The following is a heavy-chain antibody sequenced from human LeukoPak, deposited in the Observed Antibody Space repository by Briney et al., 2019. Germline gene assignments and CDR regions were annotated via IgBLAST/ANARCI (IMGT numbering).Heavy chain of an antibody. Sequence: ASVKVSCKASGYTFTGYYMHWVRQAPGQGLEWMGWINPNSGGTNYAQKFQGWVTMTRDTSISTAYMELSRLRSDDTAVYYCARHSIASDGARLFDYWGRGTLVTVSS. CDR3: ARHSIASDGARLFDY. CDR2: INPNSGGT. V-gene: IGHV1-2*04. CDR1: GYTFTGYY. J-gene: IGHJ4*02. D-gene: IGHD2-21*01.